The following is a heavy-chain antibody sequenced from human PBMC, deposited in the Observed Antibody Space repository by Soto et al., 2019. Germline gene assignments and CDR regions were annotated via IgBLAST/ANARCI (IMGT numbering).Heavy chain of an antibody. CDR3: TSVPTTGTMDAFDF. J-gene: IGHJ3*01. Sequence: GGSLRLSCAASGFTFSNAWMSWVGQAPGKGLEWVGRIKSKTDGGTTDYAAPVKGRFTISRDDSKNTLYLQMNSLKTEETVVLFCTSVPTTGTMDAFDFWDKGTMVTVSS. V-gene: IGHV3-15*01. CDR1: GFTFSNAW. D-gene: IGHD4-17*01. CDR2: IKSKTDGGTT.